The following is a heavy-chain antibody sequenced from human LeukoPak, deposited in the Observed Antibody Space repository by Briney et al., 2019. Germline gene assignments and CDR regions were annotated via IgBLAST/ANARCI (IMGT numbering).Heavy chain of an antibody. CDR2: IYPGDSDT. J-gene: IGHJ4*02. D-gene: IGHD3-10*01. Sequence: HGESPKISCKGSGYSFTSYWIGWVRQMPGKGLEWMGIIYPGDSDTRYSPSFQGQVTISADKSISTAYLQWSSLKASDTAMYYCASARPAFGEEGDYWGQGTLVTLCS. CDR3: ASARPAFGEEGDY. CDR1: GYSFTSYW. V-gene: IGHV5-51*01.